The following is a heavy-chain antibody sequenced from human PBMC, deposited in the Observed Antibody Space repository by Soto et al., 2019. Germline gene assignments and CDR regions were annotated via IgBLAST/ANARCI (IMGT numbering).Heavy chain of an antibody. J-gene: IGHJ3*02. CDR1: GKTLIKYA. V-gene: IGHV1-3*01. CDR3: AGGFRAITTTVYDAFDI. Sequence: ASVKVSCKASGKTLIKYAKHWVRQAPGQRPEWMGWINADKGDTKNSQKFQGRVTFTRDTSATTTFMELSSLTSDDTGVYFCAGGFRAITTTVYDAFDIWGQGTMVTVSS. CDR2: INADKGDT. D-gene: IGHD4-4*01.